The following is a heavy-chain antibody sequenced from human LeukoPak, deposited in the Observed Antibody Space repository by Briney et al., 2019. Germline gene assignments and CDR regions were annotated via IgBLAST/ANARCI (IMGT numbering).Heavy chain of an antibody. Sequence: GESLKISCKGSGHSFTNYWISWVRQMPGKGLEWMGIIYPGDSDTRYSPSFQGQVTISADKSISTAYLQWSSLKASDTAMYYCARSGYDFWSGYFGPSYYYGMDVWGQGTTVTVSS. V-gene: IGHV5-51*01. J-gene: IGHJ6*02. CDR2: IYPGDSDT. CDR3: ARSGYDFWSGYFGPSYYYGMDV. CDR1: GHSFTNYW. D-gene: IGHD3-3*01.